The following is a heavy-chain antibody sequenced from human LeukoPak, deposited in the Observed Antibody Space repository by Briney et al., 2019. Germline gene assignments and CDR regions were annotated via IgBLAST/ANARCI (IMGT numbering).Heavy chain of an antibody. Sequence: ASVKVSCKASGYTFTGCYIHWVRQTPGQGLEWMGWINLNSGGTDYAQRFQGRVTMTRDTSISTAYMELSRLRSDDTAVYYCARALSLYYYGSGSYGLWGQGTLVTVSS. V-gene: IGHV1-2*02. CDR1: GYTFTGCY. CDR3: ARALSLYYYGSGSYGL. CDR2: INLNSGGT. J-gene: IGHJ4*02. D-gene: IGHD3-10*01.